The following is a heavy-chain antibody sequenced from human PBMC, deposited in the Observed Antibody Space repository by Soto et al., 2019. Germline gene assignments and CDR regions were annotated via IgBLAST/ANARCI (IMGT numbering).Heavy chain of an antibody. V-gene: IGHV3-21*01. CDR1: GFIFSRYS. Sequence: GGSLRLSCAVSGFIFSRYSMNWVRQAPGKGLEWVSSIGTSGSYIYDTDSVKGRFTISRDNTKDSLYLQMNSLRAEDTAIYYCARGSAFIGXDYWGQGTPVTVSS. J-gene: IGHJ4*02. CDR3: ARGSAFIGXDY. D-gene: IGHD1-26*01. CDR2: IGTSGSYI.